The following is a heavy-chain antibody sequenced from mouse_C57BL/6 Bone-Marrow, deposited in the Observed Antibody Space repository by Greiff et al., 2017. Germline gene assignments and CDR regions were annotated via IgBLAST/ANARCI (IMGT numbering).Heavy chain of an antibody. CDR2: IWGGGST. V-gene: IGHV2-9*01. J-gene: IGHJ1*03. D-gene: IGHD1-1*01. CDR1: GFSLTSYG. CDR3: AKHGYYGSSYWYFDV. Sequence: VQLKESGPGLVAPSQSLSITCTVSGFSLTSYGVDWVRQPPGQGLEWLGVIWGGGSTNYNSALMSRLSISKDNPKSQVFLKMNSLQTDDTAMYYCAKHGYYGSSYWYFDVWGTGTTVTVSS.